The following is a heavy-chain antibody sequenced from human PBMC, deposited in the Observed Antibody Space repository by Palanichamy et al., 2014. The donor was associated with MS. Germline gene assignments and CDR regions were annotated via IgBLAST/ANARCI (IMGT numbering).Heavy chain of an antibody. J-gene: IGHJ6*02. CDR3: ARGRIPASGYYYDMDV. CDR1: GFIFSTYN. Sequence: GRLVQALGGPVRLSCAASGFIFSTYNMNWVRQAPGKGLEWFSYISSSSSTIYYADSVKGRFTISRDNAKNSLYLQMISLRAEDTAVYFCARGRIPASGYYYDMDVWGQGTTVTVSS. D-gene: IGHD2/OR15-2a*01. CDR2: ISSSSSTI. V-gene: IGHV3-48*01.